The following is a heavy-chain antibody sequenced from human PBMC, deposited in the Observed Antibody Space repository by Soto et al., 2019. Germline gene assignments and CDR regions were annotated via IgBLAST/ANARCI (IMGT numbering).Heavy chain of an antibody. CDR1: GYTFTGYY. D-gene: IGHD6-13*01. J-gene: IGHJ6*02. V-gene: IGHV1-2*04. CDR2: INPNSGGT. CDR3: ARGSGIAAAGTWKYEMVV. Sequence: ASVKVSCKASGYTFTGYYMHWVRQAPGQGLEWMGWINPNSGGTNYAQKFQGWVTMTRDTSISTAYMELSRLRSDDTAVYYCARGSGIAAAGTWKYEMVVWSQGTTGTVSS.